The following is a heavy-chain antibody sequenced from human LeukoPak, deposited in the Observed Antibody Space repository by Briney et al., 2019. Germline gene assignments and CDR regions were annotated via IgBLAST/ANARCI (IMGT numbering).Heavy chain of an antibody. V-gene: IGHV1-46*01. CDR1: GGTFSSYA. CDR3: ARDRAAAAPGFDP. J-gene: IGHJ5*02. Sequence: ASVKVSCKASGGTFSSYAISWVRRAPGQGLEWMGIINPSGGSTSYAQKFQGRVTMTRDTSTSTVYMELSSLRSEDTAVYYCARDRAAAAPGFDPWGQGTLVTVSS. D-gene: IGHD6-13*01. CDR2: INPSGGST.